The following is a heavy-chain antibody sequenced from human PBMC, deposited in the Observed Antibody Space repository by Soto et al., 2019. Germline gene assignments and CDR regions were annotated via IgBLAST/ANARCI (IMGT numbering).Heavy chain of an antibody. CDR3: ASSAVVVVAAGPWFDP. J-gene: IGHJ5*02. CDR2: INHSGST. CDR1: GGSFSGYY. V-gene: IGHV4-34*01. D-gene: IGHD2-15*01. Sequence: SETLSLTCAVYGGSFSGYYWSWIRQPPGKGLEWIGEINHSGSTNYNPSLKSRVTISVDTSKNQFSLKLSSVTAADTAVYYCASSAVVVVAAGPWFDPWGQGTLVTVSS.